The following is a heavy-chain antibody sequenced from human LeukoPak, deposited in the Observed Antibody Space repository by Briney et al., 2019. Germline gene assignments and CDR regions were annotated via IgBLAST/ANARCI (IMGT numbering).Heavy chain of an antibody. D-gene: IGHD2-2*01. CDR1: GASISSYC. CDR2: INYSGST. V-gene: IGHV4-59*08. CDR3: ARHPSTSGLHYFHH. Sequence: SETLSLTCTLSGASISSYCWSWIRQPPGKGLEWIGYINYSGSTKYNPSLKSRVTISVYTSKNQFSLKVSSVTAADTAFYYCARHPSTSGLHYFHHGGKGPLVTVSS. J-gene: IGHJ1*01.